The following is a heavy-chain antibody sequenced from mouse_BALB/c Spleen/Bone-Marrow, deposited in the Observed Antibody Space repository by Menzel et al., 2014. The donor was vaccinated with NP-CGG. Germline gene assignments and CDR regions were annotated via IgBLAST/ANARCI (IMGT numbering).Heavy chain of an antibody. J-gene: IGHJ2*01. CDR2: ISTYSGNT. CDR3: ARNFYGGAYFDF. D-gene: IGHD1-1*02. CDR1: GYKFTDYA. Sequence: VQRVESGPELVRPGVSVKISCKGSGYKFTDYAMHWVKQSHAKSLEWIGLISTYSGNTHYNQKFKGKATMTVDKSSSTAYMELARLTSEDSAIYYCARNFYGGAYFDFWGQGSTLTVSS. V-gene: IGHV1-67*01.